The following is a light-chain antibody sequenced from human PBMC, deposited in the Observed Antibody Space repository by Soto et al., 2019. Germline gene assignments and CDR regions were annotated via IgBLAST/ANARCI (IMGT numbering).Light chain of an antibody. Sequence: DIHMTHSPSTLSASVLDRVTITCRASQSISSWLAWYQQKPGKAPKLLIYDASSLESGVPSRFSGSGSGTEFTLTISSLQPDDFATYYCQQYNSYSPWTFGQGTKVDIK. V-gene: IGKV1-5*01. J-gene: IGKJ1*01. CDR3: QQYNSYSPWT. CDR1: QSISSW. CDR2: DAS.